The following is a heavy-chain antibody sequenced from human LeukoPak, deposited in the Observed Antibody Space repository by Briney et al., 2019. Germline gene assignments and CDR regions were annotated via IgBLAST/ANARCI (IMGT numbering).Heavy chain of an antibody. CDR3: ARVYSDSPSDYYYYYMDF. D-gene: IGHD4-11*01. J-gene: IGHJ6*03. CDR1: GGSFSGYY. V-gene: IGHV4-34*01. Sequence: PSETLPLTCAVYGGSFSGYYRSWIRQPPGKGLEWIGEISHSGSTNYNPSLKSRVTISVDTSKNQFSLKLSSVTAADTAVYYCARVYSDSPSDYYYYYMDFWGKGTTVTVSS. CDR2: ISHSGST.